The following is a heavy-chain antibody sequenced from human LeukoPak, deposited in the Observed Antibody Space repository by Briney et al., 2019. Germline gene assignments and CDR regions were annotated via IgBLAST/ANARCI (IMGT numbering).Heavy chain of an antibody. V-gene: IGHV3-23*01. Sequence: GGSLRLSCAASEFSVGSNYMTWVRQAPGKGLEWVSAISGSGGSTYYADSVKGRFTISRDNSKNTLYLQMNSLRAEDTAVYYCAKEYGDYGLELLDAFDIWGQGTMVTVSS. D-gene: IGHD4-17*01. CDR3: AKEYGDYGLELLDAFDI. CDR2: ISGSGGST. J-gene: IGHJ3*02. CDR1: EFSVGSNY.